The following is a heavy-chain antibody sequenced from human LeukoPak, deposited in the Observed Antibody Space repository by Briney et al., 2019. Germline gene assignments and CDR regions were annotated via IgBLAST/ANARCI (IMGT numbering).Heavy chain of an antibody. D-gene: IGHD3-9*01. Sequence: SETLSLTCAVYGGSFSGYYWSWIRQPPGKGLEWIGYIYYSGSTNYNPSLKSRVTISVDTSKNQFSLKLSSVTAADTAVYYCARQRFTVYWFDPWGQGTLVTVSS. CDR3: ARQRFTVYWFDP. CDR1: GGSFSGYY. V-gene: IGHV4-59*08. J-gene: IGHJ5*02. CDR2: IYYSGST.